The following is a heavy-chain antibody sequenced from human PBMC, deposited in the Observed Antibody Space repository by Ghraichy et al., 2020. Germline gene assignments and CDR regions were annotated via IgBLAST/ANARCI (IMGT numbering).Heavy chain of an antibody. Sequence: SETLSLTCTVSGGSISNYYWSWIRQPPGKGLEWIGYIYNSGSTNYNPSLKSRVTISVDTSKNQFSLKLSSVTAADTAVYYCARGYYDSGVYNFQHWGQGTLVTVSS. V-gene: IGHV4-59*01. D-gene: IGHD3-22*01. CDR2: IYNSGST. CDR1: GGSISNYY. J-gene: IGHJ1*01. CDR3: ARGYYDSGVYNFQH.